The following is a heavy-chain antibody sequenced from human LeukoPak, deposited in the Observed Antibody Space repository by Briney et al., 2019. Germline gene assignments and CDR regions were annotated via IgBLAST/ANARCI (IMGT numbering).Heavy chain of an antibody. CDR3: ARGGALTSFDS. CDR1: GYSFTSNG. D-gene: IGHD1-26*01. Sequence: ASVKVSCKASGYSFTSNGISWVRQAPGQGLEWMGWISAYNGNTDYEQKLQGRVTMTTDTSTSTAYMDLRSLRSDDTAVYYCARGGALTSFDSWGQGTLITVSS. CDR2: ISAYNGNT. J-gene: IGHJ4*02. V-gene: IGHV1-18*04.